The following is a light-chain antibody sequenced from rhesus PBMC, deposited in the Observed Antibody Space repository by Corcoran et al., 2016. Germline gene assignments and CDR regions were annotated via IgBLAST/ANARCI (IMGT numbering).Light chain of an antibody. Sequence: DIQMTQSPSSLSASVGDTVTITCRASQGISSYLTWFQQTPGKAPKLLIYDASSLESGVPSRFSGRGSGTDFTLTISSLQPEDFAAYYCLQHNSYPHSFGQGTKVEIK. CDR2: DAS. CDR1: QGISSY. J-gene: IGKJ2*01. CDR3: LQHNSYPHS. V-gene: IGKV1-28*03.